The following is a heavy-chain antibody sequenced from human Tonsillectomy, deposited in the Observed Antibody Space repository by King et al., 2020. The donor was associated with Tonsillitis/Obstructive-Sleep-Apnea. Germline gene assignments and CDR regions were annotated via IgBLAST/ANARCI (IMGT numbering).Heavy chain of an antibody. CDR2: IDYSGST. J-gene: IGHJ3*02. V-gene: IGHV4-59*01. CDR3: AREALDAFDI. Sequence: QLQESGPGLVKPSETLSLTCTVSGGFISSYYRSWIRQPPGKGLEWIGYIDYSGSTNYNPSLKSRVTISVDTSKNQFSLNLSSVTAADTAVYYCAREALDAFDIWGQGTMVTVSS. CDR1: GGFISSYY.